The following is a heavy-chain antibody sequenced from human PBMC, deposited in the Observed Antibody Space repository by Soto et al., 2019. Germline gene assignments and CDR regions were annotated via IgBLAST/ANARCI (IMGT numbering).Heavy chain of an antibody. Sequence: QVQLQESGPGLVKPSETLSLTCTVSGGSISPYSWSWIRQPPGKGLEWIGNIYYSGSTHYKPSLKTRVTISLDTSNNQLSLKLSSVIAADTAVYYCAGGSTSSCFRDLDVGGQGTTVTVSS. D-gene: IGHD3-16*01. CDR1: GGSISPYS. CDR2: IYYSGST. V-gene: IGHV4-59*01. J-gene: IGHJ6*02. CDR3: AGGSTSSCFRDLDV.